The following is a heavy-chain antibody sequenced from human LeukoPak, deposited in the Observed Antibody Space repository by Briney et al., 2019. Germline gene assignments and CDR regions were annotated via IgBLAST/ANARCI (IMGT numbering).Heavy chain of an antibody. CDR1: GGSFSGYY. CDR3: ARGNYDFWSGYYSRYYYYYMDV. D-gene: IGHD3-3*01. Sequence: PSETLSLTCAVYGGSFSGYYWSWIRQPPGKGLEWIGEINHSGSTNYNPSLNSRVTISVDTSKNQFSLKLSSVTAADTAVYYCARGNYDFWSGYYSRYYYYYMDVWGKGTTVTVSS. V-gene: IGHV4-34*01. J-gene: IGHJ6*03. CDR2: INHSGST.